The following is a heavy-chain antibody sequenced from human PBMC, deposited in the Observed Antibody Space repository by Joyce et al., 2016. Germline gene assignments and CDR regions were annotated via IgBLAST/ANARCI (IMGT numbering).Heavy chain of an antibody. D-gene: IGHD6-6*01. CDR3: VRGISARPGGPNWFDP. CDR2: INTDGSST. Sequence: EVQLVESGGGLVQPGGSLRLSCAASGFSFSGYWIHWVRQAQGKWLVWVSRINTDGSSTRVADSVKGRFTISRDNAKNTLYLQMNSLRAEDTAVYYCVRGISARPGGPNWFDPWGQGTLVTVSS. J-gene: IGHJ5*02. CDR1: GFSFSGYW. V-gene: IGHV3-74*01.